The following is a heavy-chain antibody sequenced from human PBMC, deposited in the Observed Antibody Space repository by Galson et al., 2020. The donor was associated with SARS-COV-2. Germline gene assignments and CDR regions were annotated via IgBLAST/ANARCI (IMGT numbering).Heavy chain of an antibody. Sequence: SGPTLVKPTQTLTLTCTLSGFSLSTNGMCVSWIRQPPGKALEWLARIDWDGDKHYSTSLKTRFTISKDTSKNQVVLIMTNMDPVDTATYYCYRTWSTTATLRTFDSWGHGSLSVFSS. D-gene: IGHD3-3*01. CDR2: IDWDGDK. CDR3: YRTWSTTATLRTFDS. V-gene: IGHV2-70*11. CDR1: GFSLSTNGMC. J-gene: IGHJ4*01.